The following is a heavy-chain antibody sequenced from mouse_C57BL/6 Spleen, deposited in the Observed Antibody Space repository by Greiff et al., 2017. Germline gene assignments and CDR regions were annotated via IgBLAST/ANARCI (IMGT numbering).Heavy chain of an antibody. V-gene: IGHV1-55*01. Sequence: VKLQQPGAELVKPGASVKMSCKASGYTFTSYWITWVKQRPGQGLEWIGDIYPGSGSTNYNEKFKRKATLTVDTSSSTAYMQLSSLTSEDSAVYYCARLDTTVGLDYWGQGTTLTVSS. J-gene: IGHJ2*01. CDR2: IYPGSGST. D-gene: IGHD1-1*01. CDR1: GYTFTSYW. CDR3: ARLDTTVGLDY.